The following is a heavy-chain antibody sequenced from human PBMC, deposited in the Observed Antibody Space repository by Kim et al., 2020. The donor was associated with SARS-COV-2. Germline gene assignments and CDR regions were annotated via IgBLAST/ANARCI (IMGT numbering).Heavy chain of an antibody. CDR1: GYTFTTYA. J-gene: IGHJ6*02. CDR2: INCRTGNT. CDR3: ARKGGSLGRTQVGIDV. V-gene: IGHV1-3*01. Sequence: SVKVSCKASGYTFTTYAMHWVRQAPGQSLEWMGWINCRTGNTKYSQYFQDRVTFTRYTSASSADMELSSLRSEDTAIYYCARKGGSLGRTQVGIDVWCQ. D-gene: IGHD3-16*01.